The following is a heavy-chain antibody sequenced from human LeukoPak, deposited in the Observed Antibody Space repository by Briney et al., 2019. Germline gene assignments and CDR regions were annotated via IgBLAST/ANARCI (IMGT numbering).Heavy chain of an antibody. CDR1: GYTFTSYG. V-gene: IGHV1-18*01. D-gene: IGHD6-6*01. CDR2: ISAYNGNT. Sequence: ASVKVSCKASGYTFTSYGISWVRQAPGQGLERMGWISAYNGNTNYAQKLQGRVTMTTDTSTSTAYMELRSLRSDDTAVYYCARVWRQYSSSRVPPYLNYWGQGTLVTVSS. J-gene: IGHJ4*02. CDR3: ARVWRQYSSSRVPPYLNY.